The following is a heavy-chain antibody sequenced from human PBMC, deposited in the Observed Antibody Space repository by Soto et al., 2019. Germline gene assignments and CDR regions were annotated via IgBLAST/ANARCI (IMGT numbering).Heavy chain of an antibody. D-gene: IGHD3-22*01. Sequence: GGSLRLSCAASGFTFSSYGVHWVRQAPGKGLEWVAVISYDGSNKYYADSVKGRFTISRDNSKNTLYLQMTSLRAEDTAVYYCATSYYYASSGSARGASDIWGQGKMVTVSS. CDR2: ISYDGSNK. V-gene: IGHV3-30*03. CDR3: ATSYYYASSGSARGASDI. J-gene: IGHJ3*02. CDR1: GFTFSSYG.